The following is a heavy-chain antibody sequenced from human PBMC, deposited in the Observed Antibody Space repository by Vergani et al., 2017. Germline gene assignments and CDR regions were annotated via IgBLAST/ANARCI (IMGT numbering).Heavy chain of an antibody. V-gene: IGHV3-23*01. CDR3: AKAGSITMVRGVITFDY. D-gene: IGHD3-10*01. J-gene: IGHJ4*02. CDR2: ISGSGGST. CDR1: GFTFSSYA. Sequence: EVQLLESGGGLVQPGGSLRLSCAASGFTFSSYAMSWVRQAPGKGLEWVSAISGSGGSTYYADSVKGRFTISRDNSKNTLDLQMNSLRAEDTAVYYCAKAGSITMVRGVITFDYWGQGTLVTVSS.